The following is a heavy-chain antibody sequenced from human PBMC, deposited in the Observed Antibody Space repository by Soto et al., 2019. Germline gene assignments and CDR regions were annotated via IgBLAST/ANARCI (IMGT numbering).Heavy chain of an antibody. V-gene: IGHV3-53*01. J-gene: IGHJ4*02. Sequence: GGALRLSWGASGFTVSSNSFTWVRQAPGKGLEWVSVIYSGGNVYYADSVKGRFTISRDNSKNTVYLQMTSLRAEDTAVYYCARPLTPVAGTPLHNWGQGALVTVS. D-gene: IGHD6-19*01. CDR3: ARPLTPVAGTPLHN. CDR1: GFTVSSNS. CDR2: IYSGGNV.